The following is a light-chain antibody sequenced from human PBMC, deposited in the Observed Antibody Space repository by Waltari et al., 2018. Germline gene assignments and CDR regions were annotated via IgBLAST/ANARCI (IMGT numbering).Light chain of an antibody. J-gene: IGLJ2*01. CDR3: CSYAGSRIVV. CDR1: SRDVGNYNL. Sequence: QSALTQPASVSGSPGQSITISCTGTSRDVGNYNLVSWYQPHPGKVPKLMIYEVTKRPSGISNRFSGSKSGNTASLTISGLQAEDEGDYYCCSYAGSRIVVFGGGTKMTVL. V-gene: IGLV2-23*02. CDR2: EVT.